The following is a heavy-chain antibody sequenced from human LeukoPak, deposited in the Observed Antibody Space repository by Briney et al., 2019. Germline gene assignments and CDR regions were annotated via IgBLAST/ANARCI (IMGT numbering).Heavy chain of an antibody. CDR3: ARGGEYSIDAFDI. Sequence: ASVKVSCKASGYTFTGYYMHCVRQAPGQGLEWMGWINPNSGGTNYAQKFQGRVTMTKDPSISTAYMELSRLRSDDTAVYYCARGGEYSIDAFDIWGQGTMVTVSS. V-gene: IGHV1-2*02. CDR2: INPNSGGT. J-gene: IGHJ3*02. CDR1: GYTFTGYY. D-gene: IGHD6-6*01.